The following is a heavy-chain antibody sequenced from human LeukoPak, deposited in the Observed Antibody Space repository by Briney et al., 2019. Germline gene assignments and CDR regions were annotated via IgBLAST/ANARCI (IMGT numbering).Heavy chain of an antibody. CDR3: AKDLRVVVAADDAFDI. CDR2: ISGSGGST. V-gene: IGHV3-23*01. Sequence: RSLRLSCAASGFTFSSYAMSWVRQAPGKGLEWVSAISGSGGSTYYAVSVKGRFTISRDNSKNTLYLQMNSLRAEDTAVYYCAKDLRVVVAADDAFDIWGQGTMVTVSS. CDR1: GFTFSSYA. D-gene: IGHD2-15*01. J-gene: IGHJ3*02.